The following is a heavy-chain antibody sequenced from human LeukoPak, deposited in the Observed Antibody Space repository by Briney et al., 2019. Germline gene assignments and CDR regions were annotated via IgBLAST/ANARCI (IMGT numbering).Heavy chain of an antibody. CDR1: GFTFSSYS. CDR3: ACGPDYYDSSGYIDY. V-gene: IGHV3-30*03. CDR2: ISYDGSNK. Sequence: GGSLRLSCAASGFTFSSYSKNWVRQAPGKGLEWVAVISYDGSNKYYADSVKGRFTISRDNSKNTLYLQMNSLRAEDTAVYYCACGPDYYDSSGYIDYWGQGTLVTVSS. D-gene: IGHD3-22*01. J-gene: IGHJ4*02.